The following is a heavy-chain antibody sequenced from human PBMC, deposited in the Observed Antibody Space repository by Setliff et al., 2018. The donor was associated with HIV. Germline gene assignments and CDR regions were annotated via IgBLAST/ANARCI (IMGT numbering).Heavy chain of an antibody. D-gene: IGHD6-13*01. J-gene: IGHJ4*02. CDR2: VNHSGST. CDR1: GGSFSTYY. Sequence: SETLSLTCAVYGGSFSTYYWTWIRQTPGEGLEWLGEVNHSGSTNYNPSLKSRVTISVDTSKKSFSLSLTSVSAADTAVYYCARGPFSRTWVDFWGQGTLVTVSS. CDR3: ARGPFSRTWVDF. V-gene: IGHV4-34*01.